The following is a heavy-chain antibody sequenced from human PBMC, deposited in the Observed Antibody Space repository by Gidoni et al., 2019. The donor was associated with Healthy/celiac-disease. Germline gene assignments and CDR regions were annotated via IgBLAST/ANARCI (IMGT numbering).Heavy chain of an antibody. Sequence: QVQLQESGPGLVKPSETLSLTCTVSGGSISSYYWSWIRQPAGKGLQWIGRIYTSGSTNYNPSLKSRVTMSVDTSKNQFSLKLSSVTAADTAVYYCARDHCSSTSCYTGGVNWFDPWGQGTLVTVSS. D-gene: IGHD2-2*02. CDR1: GGSISSYY. J-gene: IGHJ5*02. CDR3: ARDHCSSTSCYTGGVNWFDP. V-gene: IGHV4-4*07. CDR2: IYTSGST.